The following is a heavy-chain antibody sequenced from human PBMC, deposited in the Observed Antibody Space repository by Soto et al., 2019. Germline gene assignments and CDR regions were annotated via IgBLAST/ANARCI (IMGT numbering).Heavy chain of an antibody. CDR2: ISGSGGST. V-gene: IGHV3-23*01. CDR3: ANENGYSSSWFEFDY. D-gene: IGHD6-13*01. CDR1: GFTFSRYA. J-gene: IGHJ4*02. Sequence: EVQLLESGGGLVQPGGSLRLSCAASGFTFSRYAMSWVRQAPGKGLEWVSAISGSGGSTYYADSGKGRFTISRDNSKNTLYLQMNSLRAEDTAVYYCANENGYSSSWFEFDYWGQGTLVTVSS.